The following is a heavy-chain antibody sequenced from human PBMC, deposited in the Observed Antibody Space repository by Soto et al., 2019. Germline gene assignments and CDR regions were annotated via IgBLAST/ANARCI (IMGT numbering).Heavy chain of an antibody. Sequence: QLQLQESGPGLAKPSETLSLTCTVSGGSISSWSYYWAWIRQPPGKGLEWIGSIHYSEGTSYNPSLKSRVTISLDTSNNQISLKLSSVAAGDTAVYYCARHVRSGCSGGSCFGYWGQGTLVSVSS. J-gene: IGHJ4*02. CDR1: GGSISSWSYY. CDR2: IHYSEGT. CDR3: ARHVRSGCSGGSCFGY. D-gene: IGHD2-15*01. V-gene: IGHV4-39*01.